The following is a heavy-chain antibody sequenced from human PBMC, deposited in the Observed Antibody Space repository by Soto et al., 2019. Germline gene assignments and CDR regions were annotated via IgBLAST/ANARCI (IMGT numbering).Heavy chain of an antibody. CDR1: GFTFSSYA. Sequence: GGSLRLSCAASGFTFSSYAMSWVRQAPGKGLEWVSYISSSGSTIYYADSVKGRFTISRDNAKNSLYLQMNSLRAEDTAVYYCARGARRTRYYYYGMDVWGQGTTVTVSS. J-gene: IGHJ6*02. V-gene: IGHV3-48*03. CDR2: ISSSGSTI. CDR3: ARGARRTRYYYYGMDV.